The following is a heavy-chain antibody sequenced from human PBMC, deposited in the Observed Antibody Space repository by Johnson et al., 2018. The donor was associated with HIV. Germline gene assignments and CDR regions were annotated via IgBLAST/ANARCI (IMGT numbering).Heavy chain of an antibody. D-gene: IGHD6-13*01. J-gene: IGHJ3*02. Sequence: VQLVESGGGLVQPGGSLRLSCAASGFTFSSYWMHWVRQAPGKGLVWVSRINSDGSDTAYADSVKGRFTISRDNSKNTLYLQMNSLRGEDTAVYHCAKEGYSAAFDIWGQGTMVTVSS. CDR2: INSDGSDT. CDR3: AKEGYSAAFDI. CDR1: GFTFSSYW. V-gene: IGHV3-74*03.